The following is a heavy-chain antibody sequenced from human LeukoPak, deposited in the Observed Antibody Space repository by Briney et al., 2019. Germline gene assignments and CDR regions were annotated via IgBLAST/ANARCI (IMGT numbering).Heavy chain of an antibody. Sequence: PGRSLRLSCVASGFTFDVYAMHWVRQTPGKGLEWVSGISWNSGRIGYADSVKGRFSISRDNAKNSLYLQMNSLRAEDMALYYCAKGSSGWYGAIDSWGQGTLVTVSS. D-gene: IGHD6-19*01. CDR2: ISWNSGRI. J-gene: IGHJ4*02. CDR3: AKGSSGWYGAIDS. V-gene: IGHV3-9*03. CDR1: GFTFDVYA.